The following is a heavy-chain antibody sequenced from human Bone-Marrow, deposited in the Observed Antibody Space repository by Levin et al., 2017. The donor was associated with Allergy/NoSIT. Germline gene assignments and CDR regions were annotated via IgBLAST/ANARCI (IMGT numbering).Heavy chain of an antibody. Sequence: RASVKVSCKASGYTFTSYGISWVRQAPGQGLEWMGWISAYNGNTNYAQKLQGRVTMTTDTSTSTAYMELRSLRSDDTAVYYCATFRSSPYYFDYWGQGTLVTVSS. D-gene: IGHD2-2*01. CDR2: ISAYNGNT. J-gene: IGHJ4*02. CDR3: ATFRSSPYYFDY. V-gene: IGHV1-18*01. CDR1: GYTFTSYG.